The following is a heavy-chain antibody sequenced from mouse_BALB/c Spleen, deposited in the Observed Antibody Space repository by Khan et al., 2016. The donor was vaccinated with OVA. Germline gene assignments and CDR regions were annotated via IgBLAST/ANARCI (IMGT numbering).Heavy chain of an antibody. V-gene: IGHV4-1*02. CDR1: GFDFSRYW. D-gene: IGHD2-2*01. CDR3: ARGLRRYDYAMDY. J-gene: IGHJ4*01. Sequence: VQLKESGGGLVQPGGSLKLSCAASGFDFSRYWMSWVRQAPGKGLEWIGEINPDSSTINYTPSLKDKFIISRDNAKNTLYLQMSKVRSEDTALYYCARGLRRYDYAMDYWGQGTSVTVSS. CDR2: INPDSSTI.